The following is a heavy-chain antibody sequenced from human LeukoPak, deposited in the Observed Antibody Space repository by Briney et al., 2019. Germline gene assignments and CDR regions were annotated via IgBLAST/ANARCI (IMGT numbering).Heavy chain of an antibody. CDR3: ARGAYYGSGSYQDY. J-gene: IGHJ4*02. D-gene: IGHD3-10*01. CDR2: IIPIFGTA. V-gene: IGHV1-69*05. Sequence: ASVKVSCKASGGTFSSYAISWVRQAPGQGLEWMGGIIPIFGTANYAQKFQGRVTMTRDMSTSTVYMELSSLRSEDTAVYYCARGAYYGSGSYQDYWGQGTLVTVSS. CDR1: GGTFSSYA.